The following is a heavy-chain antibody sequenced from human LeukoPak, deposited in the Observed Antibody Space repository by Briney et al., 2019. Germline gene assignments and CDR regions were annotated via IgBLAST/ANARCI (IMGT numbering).Heavy chain of an antibody. CDR3: AKVGEGIVATIGYFDY. Sequence: GGSLRLSCTASGFTFSTYGMSWVRQAPGKGLEWVSAISGSGGITYYADSVKGRFTISRDNSKKTLYLQMNSLRAEDTAVYYCAKVGEGIVATIGYFDYWGQGTLVTVSS. V-gene: IGHV3-23*01. CDR2: ISGSGGIT. CDR1: GFTFSTYG. J-gene: IGHJ4*02. D-gene: IGHD5-12*01.